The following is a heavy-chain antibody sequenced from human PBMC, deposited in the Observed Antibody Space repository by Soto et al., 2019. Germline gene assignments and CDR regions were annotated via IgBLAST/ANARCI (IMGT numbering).Heavy chain of an antibody. CDR2: IDWDDDK. Sequence: GSGPTLVNPTQTLTLTCTFSGFSLSTSGMRVSWIRQPPGKALEWLARIDWDDDKFYSTSLKTRLTISKDISKNQVVLTMTNMDPVDTATYYCARNECSSYQFDYWGQGTLVTVSS. D-gene: IGHD6-6*01. V-gene: IGHV2-70*04. CDR3: ARNECSSYQFDY. J-gene: IGHJ4*02. CDR1: GFSLSTSGMR.